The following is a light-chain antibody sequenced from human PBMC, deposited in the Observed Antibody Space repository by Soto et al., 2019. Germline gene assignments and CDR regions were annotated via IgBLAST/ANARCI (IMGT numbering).Light chain of an antibody. Sequence: EIVMTQSPATLSVSPGERATLSCRASQSVSSNLAWYQQKPGQAPRLLIYGASTRATCIPARFSGSGSGTEFTLTISSLQSEDFAVYYCQQYNNWRRTFGGGTKVEIK. CDR2: GAS. J-gene: IGKJ4*01. V-gene: IGKV3-15*01. CDR1: QSVSSN. CDR3: QQYNNWRRT.